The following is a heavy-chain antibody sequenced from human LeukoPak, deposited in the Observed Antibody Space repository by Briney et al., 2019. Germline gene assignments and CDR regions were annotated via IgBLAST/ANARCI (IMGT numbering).Heavy chain of an antibody. CDR2: IYYSGST. J-gene: IGHJ4*02. Sequence: SETLSLTCTVSGGSISSSSYYWGWIRQPPGKGLEWIGSIYYSGSTYYNPSLKSRVTISVDTSKNQFSPKLSSVTAADTAVYYCARLLLSAFDYWGQGTLVTVSS. D-gene: IGHD2/OR15-2a*01. CDR3: ARLLLSAFDY. V-gene: IGHV4-39*01. CDR1: GGSISSSSYY.